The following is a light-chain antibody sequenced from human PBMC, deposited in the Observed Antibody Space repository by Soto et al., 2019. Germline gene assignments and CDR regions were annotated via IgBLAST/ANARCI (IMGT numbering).Light chain of an antibody. CDR1: QTVNSDY. J-gene: IGKJ4*01. Sequence: EIVLTQSPGTLSFSPGETASLSCGASQTVNSDYLAWFQQRPGQAPRLLIYDASNRATGIPARFSGSGSGTDFTLTISSLEPEDFAVYYCQQRSNWPLTFGGGTKVDIK. CDR3: QQRSNWPLT. V-gene: IGKV3-11*01. CDR2: DAS.